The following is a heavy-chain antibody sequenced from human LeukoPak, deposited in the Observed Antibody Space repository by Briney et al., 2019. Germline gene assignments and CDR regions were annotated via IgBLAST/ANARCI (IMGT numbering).Heavy chain of an antibody. J-gene: IGHJ4*02. V-gene: IGHV1-24*01. CDR1: GNTLIELS. CDR3: ATGPYSGSPLGLHY. CDR2: FDPDGGET. Sequence: ASVKVSCKVSGNTLIELSMHWVRQAPGKGLEWMGSFDPDGGETIYAQSFQGRVTMTEDMSTDTAYMELSSLRSDDTAMYYCATGPYSGSPLGLHYWGQGTLVTVSS. D-gene: IGHD1-26*01.